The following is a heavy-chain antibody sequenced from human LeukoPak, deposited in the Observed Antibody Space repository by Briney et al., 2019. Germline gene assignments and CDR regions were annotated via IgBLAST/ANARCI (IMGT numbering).Heavy chain of an antibody. V-gene: IGHV3-53*01. CDR3: ARDRYGDYPRRYYMDV. CDR2: IYSGGST. J-gene: IGHJ6*03. D-gene: IGHD4-17*01. CDR1: AFTVSSNY. Sequence: GGSLRLSCAASAFTVSSNYMSWVRQAPGKGLEWVSVIYSGGSTYYADSVKGRFTISRDNSKNTLYLQMNGLRAEDTAVYYCARDRYGDYPRRYYMDVWGKGTTVTVSS.